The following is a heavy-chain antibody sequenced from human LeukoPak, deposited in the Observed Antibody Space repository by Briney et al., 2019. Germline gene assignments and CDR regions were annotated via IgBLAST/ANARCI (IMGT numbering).Heavy chain of an antibody. V-gene: IGHV4-4*07. J-gene: IGHJ4*02. Sequence: TPSETLSLTCTVSGGSISSYYWSWIRQPAGKGLEWIGRIYTRGSTNYNPSLKSRVTMSVDTSKNQFSLKLSSVTAADTAVYYCARDYYDSSGYQVFDYWGQGTLVTVSS. CDR2: IYTRGST. D-gene: IGHD3-22*01. CDR3: ARDYYDSSGYQVFDY. CDR1: GGSISSYY.